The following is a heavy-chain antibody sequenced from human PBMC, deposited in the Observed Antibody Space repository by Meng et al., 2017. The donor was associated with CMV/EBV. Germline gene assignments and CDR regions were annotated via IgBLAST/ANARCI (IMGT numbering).Heavy chain of an antibody. Sequence: ASVKVSCKASGYTFTGYYMHWVRQAPGQGLEWMGWINPNSGGTNYAQKLPGRVTMTRDTSISTAYMELRRLRSGDTAVYYCGRDLGGHDAFDIWGQGTMVTVSS. CDR1: GYTFTGYY. V-gene: IGHV1-2*02. J-gene: IGHJ3*02. CDR3: GRDLGGHDAFDI. D-gene: IGHD3-16*01. CDR2: INPNSGGT.